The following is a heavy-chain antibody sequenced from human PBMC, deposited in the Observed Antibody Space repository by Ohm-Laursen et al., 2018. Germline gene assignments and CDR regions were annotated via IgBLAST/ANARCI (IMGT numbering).Heavy chain of an antibody. CDR3: ARGGRWLQNWYFDL. J-gene: IGHJ2*01. CDR2: ITGRSGNT. CDR1: GFTFSDYA. Sequence: SLRLSCTASGFTFSDYAMTWVRQAPGRGLEWVSGITGRSGNTYYADSVKGRSTISRDNSKNTLYLQMNSLRAEDTAVYYCARGGRWLQNWYFDLWGRGTLVTVSS. D-gene: IGHD5-24*01. V-gene: IGHV3-23*01.